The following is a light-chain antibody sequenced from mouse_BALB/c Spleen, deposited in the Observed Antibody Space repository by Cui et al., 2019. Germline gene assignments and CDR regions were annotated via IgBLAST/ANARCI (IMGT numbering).Light chain of an antibody. CDR3: QQFWGTPLT. CDR1: EYIYSK. J-gene: IGKJ5*01. V-gene: IGKV12-46*01. Sequence: DIQVTQSPASRSVSVGATVTITCRASEYIYSKLAWYPQKQGIFPQLLVYAATNLAVGVPTRFRGSGSGTQYSLKINSLQSEDFGSYYCQQFWGTPLTFGAGTKLELK. CDR2: AAT.